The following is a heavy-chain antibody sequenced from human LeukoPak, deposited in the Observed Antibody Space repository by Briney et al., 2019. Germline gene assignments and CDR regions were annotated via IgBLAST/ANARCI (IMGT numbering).Heavy chain of an antibody. Sequence: KTGGSLRLSCAASGFTFSSYWIHWVRQAPGKGLVWVSRINSDESSTSYADSVKGRFTISRDNAKNTLYLQMNSLSAEDTAVYYCARGGVRYFNAMDVWGKGTTVTVSP. D-gene: IGHD3-9*01. CDR3: ARGGVRYFNAMDV. CDR2: INSDESST. J-gene: IGHJ6*04. CDR1: GFTFSSYW. V-gene: IGHV3-74*01.